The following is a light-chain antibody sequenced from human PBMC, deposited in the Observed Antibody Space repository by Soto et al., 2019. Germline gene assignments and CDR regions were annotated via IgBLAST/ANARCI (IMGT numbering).Light chain of an antibody. CDR2: GAS. V-gene: IGKV3-20*01. Sequence: PGERASLSSGASQSISSIFLAWYQQKPGQAPRLLIYGASTRATGIPDRFSGSGSGTDFTLTISRLEPEDFALYYCQHYAHNSPITFGQGTRLEIK. CDR1: QSISSIF. CDR3: QHYAHNSPIT. J-gene: IGKJ5*01.